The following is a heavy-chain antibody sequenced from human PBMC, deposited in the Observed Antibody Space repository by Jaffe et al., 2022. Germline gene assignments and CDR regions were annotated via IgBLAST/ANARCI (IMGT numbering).Heavy chain of an antibody. CDR3: ARSTRSDVDI. V-gene: IGHV4-38-2*01. CDR1: GYSISSGYY. Sequence: QVQLQESGPGLVKPSETLSLTCAVSGYSISSGYYWGWIRQPPGKGLEWIGSIYHSGSTYYNPSLKSRVTISVDTSKNQFSLKLSSVTAADTAVYYCARSTRSDVDIWGQGTMVTVSS. CDR2: IYHSGST. J-gene: IGHJ3*02.